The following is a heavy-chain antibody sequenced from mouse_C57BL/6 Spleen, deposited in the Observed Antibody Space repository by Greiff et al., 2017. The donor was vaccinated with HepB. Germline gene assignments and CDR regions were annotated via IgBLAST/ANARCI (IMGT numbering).Heavy chain of an antibody. D-gene: IGHD1-1*01. J-gene: IGHJ2*01. CDR1: GYTFTDYN. CDR3: ARSVTTVVATDY. Sequence: VHVKQSGPELVKPGASVKMSCKASGYTFTDYNMHWVKQSHGKSLEWIGYINPNNGGTSYNQKFKGKATLTVNKSSSTAYMGLRSLTSEDSAVYYCARSVTTVVATDYWGQGTTLTVSS. V-gene: IGHV1-22*01. CDR2: INPNNGGT.